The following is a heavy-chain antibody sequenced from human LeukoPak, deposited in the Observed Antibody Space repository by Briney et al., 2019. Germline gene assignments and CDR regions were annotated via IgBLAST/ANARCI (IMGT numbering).Heavy chain of an antibody. D-gene: IGHD3-22*01. CDR3: AKGPVYYYDSSGEDFDY. Sequence: GGSLRLSCAASGFTFSDYYMSWIRQAPGKGLEWVSYISSSGSTIYYADSVKGRFTISRDNSKNTLYLQMNSLRAEDTAVYYCAKGPVYYYDSSGEDFDYWGQGTLVTVSS. V-gene: IGHV3-11*01. CDR2: ISSSGSTI. J-gene: IGHJ4*02. CDR1: GFTFSDYY.